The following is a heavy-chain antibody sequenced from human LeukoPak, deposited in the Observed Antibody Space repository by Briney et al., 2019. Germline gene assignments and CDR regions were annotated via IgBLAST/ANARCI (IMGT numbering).Heavy chain of an antibody. CDR3: STFDSSGYYTNI. CDR2: IKSKTDGGTI. V-gene: IGHV3-15*01. D-gene: IGHD3-22*01. Sequence: GGSLRLSCAGSGFSFSNVWMSWVRQAPGKGLEWVGRIKSKTDGGTIDYAAPVKGRFTIARDDSKDTLYLQMNSLKTGDTAVYYCSTFDSSGYYTNIWGQGTMVTVSS. CDR1: GFSFSNVW. J-gene: IGHJ3*02.